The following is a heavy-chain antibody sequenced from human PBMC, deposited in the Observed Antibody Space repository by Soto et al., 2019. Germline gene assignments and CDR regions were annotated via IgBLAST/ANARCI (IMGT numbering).Heavy chain of an antibody. D-gene: IGHD4-17*01. J-gene: IGHJ4*02. CDR2: ISYDGNNK. Sequence: SLRLSGAASGFTFSGYGMHWVRQAPGKGLEWVAVISYDGNNKYYADPVKGRFTVSRDNSKNTLYLQMNSLRAEDSAVYYCAKSLSGDYEDGYYFDNWGQGALVTVSS. CDR3: AKSLSGDYEDGYYFDN. V-gene: IGHV3-30*18. CDR1: GFTFSGYG.